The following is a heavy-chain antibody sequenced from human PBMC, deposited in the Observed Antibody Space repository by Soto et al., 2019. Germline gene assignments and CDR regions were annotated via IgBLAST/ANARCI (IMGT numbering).Heavy chain of an antibody. J-gene: IGHJ2*01. V-gene: IGHV4-34*01. CDR1: GGSFSGYY. CDR3: ASSDMGPWYFDL. CDR2: INHSGST. Sequence: SETLSLTCAVYGGSFSGYYWSWIRQPPGKGLEWIGEINHSGSTNYNPSLKSRVTISVDTSKNQFSLKLSSVTAADTAVYYCASSDMGPWYFDLWGRGTLVTVSS.